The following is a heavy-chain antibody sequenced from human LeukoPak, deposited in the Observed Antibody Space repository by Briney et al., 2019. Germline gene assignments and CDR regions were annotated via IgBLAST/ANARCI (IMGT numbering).Heavy chain of an antibody. CDR2: ISYDGSNK. Sequence: GRSLRLSCAASGFTFSSYAMHWVRQAPGKGLEWVAVISYDGSNKYYADSVKGRFTISRDNSKNTLYLQMNSLRAEDTAVYYCARYDIVATPFDYWGQGTQVTVSS. V-gene: IGHV3-30*01. CDR3: ARYDIVATPFDY. CDR1: GFTFSSYA. J-gene: IGHJ4*01. D-gene: IGHD5-12*01.